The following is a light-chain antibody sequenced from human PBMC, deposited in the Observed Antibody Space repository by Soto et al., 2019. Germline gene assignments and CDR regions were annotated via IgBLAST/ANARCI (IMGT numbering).Light chain of an antibody. CDR1: QSVSNF. J-gene: IGKJ4*01. V-gene: IGKV3-11*01. Sequence: EIVLTQSPATLSLSPGERATLSCGASQSVSNFLAWYQRRPGQAPRLLIYDASNRATGIPGRFSGSGSGTDFTLTISSLEPEDFGVYYCQHRSQWPLTFGGGTNVEIK. CDR2: DAS. CDR3: QHRSQWPLT.